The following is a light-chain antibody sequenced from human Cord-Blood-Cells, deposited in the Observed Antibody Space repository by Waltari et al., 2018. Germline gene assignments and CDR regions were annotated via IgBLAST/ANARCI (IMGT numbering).Light chain of an antibody. V-gene: IGKV1-39*01. Sequence: DIQMTQSPSSLSASVGDRVTITCRASQSISGYLNWYQQKPGKAPKLLIYAASSLQSGVPSMFSGSGSATDFTLTISSLQPEDFATYYCQQSYSTWTFGQGTKVEIK. CDR2: AAS. J-gene: IGKJ1*01. CDR3: QQSYSTWT. CDR1: QSISGY.